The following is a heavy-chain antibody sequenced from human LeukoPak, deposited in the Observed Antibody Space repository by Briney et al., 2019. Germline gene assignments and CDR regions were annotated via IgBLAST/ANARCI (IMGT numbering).Heavy chain of an antibody. J-gene: IGHJ4*02. CDR2: NDYSMSN. D-gene: IGHD6-13*01. CDR3: ARRARATAGGDYFDY. CDR1: GGSISSSSYY. Sequence: SETLSLSCTVSGGSISSSSYYWGWIRQPPGKGLEWLGSNDYSMSNDYNPSRKSRVSISVDTTKNQFSMKLISVTAADTADYYCARRARATAGGDYFDYWGQGTLVFVHS. V-gene: IGHV4-39*01.